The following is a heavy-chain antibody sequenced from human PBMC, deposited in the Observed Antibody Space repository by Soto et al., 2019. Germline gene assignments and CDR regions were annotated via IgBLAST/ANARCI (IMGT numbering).Heavy chain of an antibody. J-gene: IGHJ4*02. CDR1: GFTFSSYA. Sequence: QVQLVESGGGVVQPGRSLRLSCAASGFTFSSYAMHWVRQAPGKGLEWVAVISYDGSNKYYADSVKGRFTISRDNSKNTRYLQMNSLRAEDTAVYYCARGGFSGYYHYFDYWGQGTLVTVSS. CDR2: ISYDGSNK. V-gene: IGHV3-30-3*01. CDR3: ARGGFSGYYHYFDY. D-gene: IGHD3-22*01.